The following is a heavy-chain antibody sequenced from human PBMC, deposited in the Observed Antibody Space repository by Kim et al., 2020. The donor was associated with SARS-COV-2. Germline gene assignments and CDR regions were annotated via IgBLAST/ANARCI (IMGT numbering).Heavy chain of an antibody. Sequence: PNSRVTISGDTSKNQFSLKLSAVTAADTAVYYCARVGPIVVVVAATPFDYWGQGTLVTVSS. V-gene: IGHV4-34*01. J-gene: IGHJ4*02. CDR3: ARVGPIVVVVAATPFDY. D-gene: IGHD2-15*01.